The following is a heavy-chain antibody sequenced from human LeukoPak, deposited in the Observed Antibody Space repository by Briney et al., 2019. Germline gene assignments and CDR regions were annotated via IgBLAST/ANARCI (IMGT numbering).Heavy chain of an antibody. D-gene: IGHD4/OR15-4a*01. CDR3: AKAGRGARFLFDY. J-gene: IGHJ4*02. Sequence: GGSLRLSCAASGFTFSSYGMHWVRQAPGKGLEWVAVISYDGSNNYYADSVKGRFTISRDNSKNTLYLQMNSLRAEDTAVYYCAKAGRGARFLFDYWGQGTLVTVSS. CDR2: ISYDGSNN. CDR1: GFTFSSYG. V-gene: IGHV3-30*18.